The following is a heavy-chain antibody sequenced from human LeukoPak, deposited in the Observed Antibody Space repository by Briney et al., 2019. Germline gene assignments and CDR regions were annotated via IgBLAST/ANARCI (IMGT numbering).Heavy chain of an antibody. D-gene: IGHD5-18*01. J-gene: IGHJ4*02. Sequence: PGGSLRLSCAASGFTFSSYEMNWVRQAPGKGLEWVSYISSSGSTIYYADSVKGRFTISRDNAKNSLYLQMNSLRAEDTAVCYCARVSSVVGGYSYGLTYYFDYWGQGTLVTVSS. CDR2: ISSSGSTI. V-gene: IGHV3-48*03. CDR1: GFTFSSYE. CDR3: ARVSSVVGGYSYGLTYYFDY.